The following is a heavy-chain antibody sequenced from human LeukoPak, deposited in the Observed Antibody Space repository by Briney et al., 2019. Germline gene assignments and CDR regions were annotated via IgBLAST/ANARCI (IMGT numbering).Heavy chain of an antibody. V-gene: IGHV3-30*02. J-gene: IGHJ6*03. D-gene: IGHD2-15*01. CDR1: GFSFSSYG. CDR2: IQYDGSNK. CDR3: ARDSRVAAGTYDYYYYMDV. Sequence: GGSLRLSCAASGFSFSSYGMQWVRQAPGKGLERVAFIQYDGSNKYYAESVKGRFTISRDNAKNSLYLQMNSLRAEDTAVYYCARDSRVAAGTYDYYYYMDVWGKGTTVTVSS.